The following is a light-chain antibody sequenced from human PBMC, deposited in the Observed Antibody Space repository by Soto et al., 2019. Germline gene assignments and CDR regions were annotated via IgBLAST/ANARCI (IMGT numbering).Light chain of an antibody. Sequence: EIVLTQSPGTLSLSPGERATLSCRASQSISGTYVAWYQQKPGQSPRLLIYGASTRATGIPDRFSGSGSGTDFILTISRLEPEDFAVYYCQQYGNSPYTFGQGTKLEI. CDR2: GAS. CDR1: QSISGTY. CDR3: QQYGNSPYT. J-gene: IGKJ2*01. V-gene: IGKV3-20*01.